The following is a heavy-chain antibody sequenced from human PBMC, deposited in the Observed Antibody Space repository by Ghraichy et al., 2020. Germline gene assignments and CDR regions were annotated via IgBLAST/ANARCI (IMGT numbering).Heavy chain of an antibody. Sequence: LSLTCTVSGASISSGAHYWSWIRQHPGKGLEYIGYIYYSGTTNYNPSLKSRVTISVDTSKNQFSLRLSSVTAADTAVYYCARIAGGGNYFDDWGQGTLVTVSS. J-gene: IGHJ4*02. D-gene: IGHD5-24*01. CDR2: IYYSGTT. V-gene: IGHV4-31*03. CDR1: GASISSGAHY. CDR3: ARIAGGGNYFDD.